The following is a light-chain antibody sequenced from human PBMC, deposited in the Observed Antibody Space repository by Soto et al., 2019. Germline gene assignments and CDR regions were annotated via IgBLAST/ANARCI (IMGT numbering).Light chain of an antibody. CDR2: DAS. J-gene: IGKJ4*01. V-gene: IGKV3-20*01. Sequence: IVMTQSPDTLSLSPGERATLSCRASQTIRTSLAWYQQRPGQAPRLLIFDASRKTFGVPDRFSGSGSGTDFTLTINRLEPEDFAVYFCQQYGSSVTFGGGTKVDIK. CDR3: QQYGSSVT. CDR1: QTIRTS.